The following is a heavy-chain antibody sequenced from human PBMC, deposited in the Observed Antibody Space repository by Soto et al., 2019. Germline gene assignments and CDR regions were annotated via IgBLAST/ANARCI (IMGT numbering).Heavy chain of an antibody. CDR3: ARTPEYSNYGPTDY. V-gene: IGHV3-33*01. CDR1: GFTFSSYG. CDR2: IWYDGSNK. D-gene: IGHD4-4*01. J-gene: IGHJ4*02. Sequence: PGGSLRLSCAASGFTFSSYGMHWVRQAPGKGLEWVAVIWYDGSNKYYADSVKGQFTISRDNSKNTLYLQMNSLRAEDTAVYYCARTPEYSNYGPTDYWGQGTLVTVSS.